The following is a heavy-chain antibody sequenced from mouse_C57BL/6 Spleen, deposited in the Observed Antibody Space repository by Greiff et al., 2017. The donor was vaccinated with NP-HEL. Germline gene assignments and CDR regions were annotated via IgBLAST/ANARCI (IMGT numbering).Heavy chain of an antibody. J-gene: IGHJ2*01. CDR1: GFNIKDDY. D-gene: IGHD1-1*01. CDR2: IDPENGDT. V-gene: IGHV14-4*01. Sequence: EVQLQQSGAELVRPGASVKLSCTASGFNIKDDYMHWVKQRPEQGLEWIGWIDPENGDTEYASKFQGKATITADTSSNTAYLQLSSLTSEDTAVYYCTTTVVGDDYWGQGTTLTVSS. CDR3: TTTVVGDDY.